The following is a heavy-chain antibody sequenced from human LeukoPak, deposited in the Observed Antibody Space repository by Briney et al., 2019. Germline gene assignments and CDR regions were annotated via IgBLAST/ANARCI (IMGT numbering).Heavy chain of an antibody. J-gene: IGHJ4*02. V-gene: IGHV1-18*01. CDR1: GYTFMKYG. Sequence: ASVKVSCKTSGYTFMKYGIIWVRQAPGQGPEWMGWISAYNGNAEYAQNVQDRLTMTIDTSTSTVYMELRSLRSDDTAVYYCARETTLMGYSSGLGFNYWGQGALVTVSS. D-gene: IGHD6-19*01. CDR3: ARETTLMGYSSGLGFNY. CDR2: ISAYNGNA.